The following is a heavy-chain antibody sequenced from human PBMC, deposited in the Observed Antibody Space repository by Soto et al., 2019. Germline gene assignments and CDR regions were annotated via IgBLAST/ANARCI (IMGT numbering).Heavy chain of an antibody. V-gene: IGHV3-23*01. CDR2: ISGSDGDT. CDR1: GFTFSTYA. J-gene: IGHJ4*02. Sequence: GGFLRLSCAASGFTFSTYAMTWVRQAPGKGLEWVSGISGSDGDTYYADSVKGRFTFSRDNSKNTLYLQMNSLRAEDTAVYYCARHLHYFDYWGQGTLVTVSS. CDR3: ARHLHYFDY.